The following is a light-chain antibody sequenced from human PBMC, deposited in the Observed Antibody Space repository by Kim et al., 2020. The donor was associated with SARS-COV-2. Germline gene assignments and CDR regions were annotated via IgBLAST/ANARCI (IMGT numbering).Light chain of an antibody. CDR2: DVN. V-gene: IGLV2-14*04. Sequence: GQSITISCTGTRSDVGSYNYVSWYQQHPGKAPKLMFYDVNKRPSGISSRFSGSKSGNTASLTISGLQAEDEADYYCSSYASSISWVFGGGTKVTVL. J-gene: IGLJ3*02. CDR3: SSYASSISWV. CDR1: RSDVGSYNY.